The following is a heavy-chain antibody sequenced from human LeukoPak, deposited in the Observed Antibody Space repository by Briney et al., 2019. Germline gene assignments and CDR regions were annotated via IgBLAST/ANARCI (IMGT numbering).Heavy chain of an antibody. CDR2: INSDGSST. Sequence: GGSLRLSCAASGFTFSSYWMHWVRQAPGKGLVWVSRINSDGSSTSYADSVKGRFTISRDNAKNTLYLQMNSLRVEDTAVYYCARGDILTGSWYYYYMDVWGKGTTVTISS. D-gene: IGHD3-9*01. V-gene: IGHV3-74*01. J-gene: IGHJ6*03. CDR3: ARGDILTGSWYYYYMDV. CDR1: GFTFSSYW.